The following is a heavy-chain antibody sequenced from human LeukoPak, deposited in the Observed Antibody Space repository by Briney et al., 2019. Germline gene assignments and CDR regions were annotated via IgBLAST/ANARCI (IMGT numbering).Heavy chain of an antibody. V-gene: IGHV3-7*03. CDR2: IKKDGSDK. D-gene: IGHD4-17*01. J-gene: IGHJ4*02. CDR1: GFTFSSYW. CDR3: ARDPTEYGDYRLSFDY. Sequence: GGSLRLSCAASGFTFSSYWMYWVRQAPGKGLEWVANIKKDGSDKYYVDSVKGRFTISRDNSKNTLYLQMNSLRAEDTAVYYCARDPTEYGDYRLSFDYWGQGTLVTVSS.